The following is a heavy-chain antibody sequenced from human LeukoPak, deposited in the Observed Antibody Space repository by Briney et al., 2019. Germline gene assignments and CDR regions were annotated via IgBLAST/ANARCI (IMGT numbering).Heavy chain of an antibody. D-gene: IGHD3-10*01. Sequence: SETLSLTCSVSGGSISSYYWGWIRQPPGKGLEWIGSIYHSGNTYYKTSLKSRVTILVDTSKNQFSLKLSSVTAADTAVYYCARDPMVRGVIGYWGQGTLVTVSS. CDR2: IYHSGNT. CDR3: ARDPMVRGVIGY. CDR1: GGSISSYY. V-gene: IGHV4-38-2*02. J-gene: IGHJ4*02.